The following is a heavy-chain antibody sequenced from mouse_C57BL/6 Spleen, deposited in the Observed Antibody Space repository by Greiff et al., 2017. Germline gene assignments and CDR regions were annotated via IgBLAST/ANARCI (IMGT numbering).Heavy chain of an antibody. D-gene: IGHD1-1*01. V-gene: IGHV14-1*01. J-gene: IGHJ2*01. CDR2: VDPEDGDT. CDR3: TRGDYGKGYYFDY. CDR1: GFNIKDYY. Sequence: VQLQQSGAELVRPGASVKLSCTASGFNIKDYYMHWVKQRPEQGLEWIGRVDPEDGDTEYAPKFQGKATMTADTSSNTAYLQLSSLTSEDTAVYYCTRGDYGKGYYFDYWGQGTTLTVSS.